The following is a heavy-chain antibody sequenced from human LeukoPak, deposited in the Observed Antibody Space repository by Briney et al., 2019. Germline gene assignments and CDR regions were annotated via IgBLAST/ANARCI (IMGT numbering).Heavy chain of an antibody. V-gene: IGHV3-7*03. J-gene: IGHJ4*02. CDR1: GFTFSSYW. CDR3: AKGGGGLSRYYFDY. D-gene: IGHD3-16*01. Sequence: GGSLRLSCAASGFTFSSYWMSWVRQAPGKGLEWVANIKQDGSERYYVDSVKGRFTISRDNSKNTLYLQMNSLRAEDTAVYYCAKGGGGLSRYYFDYWGQGTLVTVSS. CDR2: IKQDGSER.